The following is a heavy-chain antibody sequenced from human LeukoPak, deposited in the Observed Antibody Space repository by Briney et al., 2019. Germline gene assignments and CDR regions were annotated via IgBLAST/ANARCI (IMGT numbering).Heavy chain of an antibody. CDR1: GDSVSSTSDA. D-gene: IGHD6-13*01. V-gene: IGHV6-1*01. J-gene: IGHJ4*02. CDR3: ARSAAGTVDY. Sequence: SQTLSLTCAFSGDSVSSTSDAWNWIRQSPSRGLEWLGRTYYRSKWYNEYAASVKGRITINPDTSKNQFSLQLNSVTAEDSAVYYCARSAAGTVDYWGQGTLVTVSS. CDR2: TYYRSKWYN.